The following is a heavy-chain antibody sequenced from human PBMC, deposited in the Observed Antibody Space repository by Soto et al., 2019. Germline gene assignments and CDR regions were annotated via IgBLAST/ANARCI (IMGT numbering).Heavy chain of an antibody. V-gene: IGHV3-30-3*01. Sequence: GGSLRLSCAASGFTFSSYAMHWVRQAPGKGLEWVAVISYDGSNKYYADSVKGRFTISRDNSKNTLYLQMNSLRAEDTAVYYCARLFEGYDFWSGYSNHYYYYGMDVWGQGTTVTVSS. J-gene: IGHJ6*02. D-gene: IGHD3-3*01. CDR3: ARLFEGYDFWSGYSNHYYYYGMDV. CDR1: GFTFSSYA. CDR2: ISYDGSNK.